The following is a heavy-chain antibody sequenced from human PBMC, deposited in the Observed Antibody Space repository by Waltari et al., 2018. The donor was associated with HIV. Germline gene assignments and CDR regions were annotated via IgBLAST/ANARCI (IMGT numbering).Heavy chain of an antibody. V-gene: IGHV3-74*01. Sequence: EVQLVESGGGLVQPGGSLRLSCAASGFTFSSYWMSWVRHAAGKGLVWVSRINSDGSITSHADSVKGRFTISRDNARNTLYLQMNSLGAEDTAMYYCAKGGTSGYTFGFGRWGQGTLVTVSS. CDR1: GFTFSSYW. J-gene: IGHJ1*01. CDR3: AKGGTSGYTFGFGR. D-gene: IGHD5-18*01. CDR2: INSDGSIT.